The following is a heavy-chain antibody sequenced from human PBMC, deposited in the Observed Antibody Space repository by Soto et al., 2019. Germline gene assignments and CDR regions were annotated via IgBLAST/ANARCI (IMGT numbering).Heavy chain of an antibody. V-gene: IGHV4-34*01. D-gene: IGHD1-1*01. CDR2: VSHSGGT. CDR3: ARVDRGTATTVVDDFDI. Sequence: QVQLQQWGSGLLKPSETLSLTCAVYGGFVSSGSYYWSWIRQPPGKGLEWIGEVSHSGGTHFNPSLKSRVTISVDTSKNQCSLKMSSVTAADTALYYCARVDRGTATTVVDDFDIWGPGTMVTVS. CDR1: GGFVSSGSYY. J-gene: IGHJ3*02.